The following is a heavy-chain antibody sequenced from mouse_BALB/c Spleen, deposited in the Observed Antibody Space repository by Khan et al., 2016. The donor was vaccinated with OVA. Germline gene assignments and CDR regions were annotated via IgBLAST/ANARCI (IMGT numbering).Heavy chain of an antibody. D-gene: IGHD1-1*01. V-gene: IGHV5-6*01. Sequence: EVKLMESGGDVVKPGGSLKLSCAASGFTFSTYGMSWVRQTPDKRLEWVATVSTGGHYTYYPDTVKGRFTISRDNAKDTLYLQMSSLKSEDTAMFYCERLAYFYGSEGFAYWGQGTLVTVSA. CDR1: GFTFSTYG. CDR2: VSTGGHYT. CDR3: ERLAYFYGSEGFAY. J-gene: IGHJ3*01.